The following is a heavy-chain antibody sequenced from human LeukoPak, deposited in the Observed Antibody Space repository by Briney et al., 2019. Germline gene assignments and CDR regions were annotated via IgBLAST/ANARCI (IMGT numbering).Heavy chain of an antibody. CDR2: IMKDGNEK. CDR3: ATDRKVGTWDPRFNY. V-gene: IGHV3-7*01. Sequence: GGSLRLSCAASGFTFSDYWVNWIRQAPGKGLEWVARIMKDGNEKYYVESIKGRFTISRDNAKNALYLQMNGLRAEDTAIYYCATDRKVGTWDPRFNYWGQGTLVTVSS. D-gene: IGHD4-23*01. J-gene: IGHJ4*02. CDR1: GFTFSDYW.